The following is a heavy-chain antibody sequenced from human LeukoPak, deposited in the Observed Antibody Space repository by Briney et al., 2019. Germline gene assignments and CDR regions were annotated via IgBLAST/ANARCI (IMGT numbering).Heavy chain of an antibody. D-gene: IGHD3-22*01. V-gene: IGHV4-38-2*02. CDR2: IFHGGST. Sequence: SETLSLTCTVSNFSINSDFYWAWIRQPPGRGLEWIGTIFHGGSTFYKRSLKSRVTMSVDKSKNQFSLKLTSVTAADTAVYYCARSEYYDSSFQHWGQGTLVTVSS. CDR3: ARSEYYDSSFQH. CDR1: NFSINSDFY. J-gene: IGHJ1*01.